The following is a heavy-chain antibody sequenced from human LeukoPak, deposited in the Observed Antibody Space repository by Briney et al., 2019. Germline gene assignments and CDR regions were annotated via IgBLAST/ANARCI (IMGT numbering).Heavy chain of an antibody. J-gene: IGHJ4*02. CDR3: ARTRYSSSFDDY. V-gene: IGHV3-23*01. Sequence: PGGSLRLSCAASGFTFSSYAMSWVRQAPGTGLEWVSAISGSGGSTYYADSVKGRFTISRDNSKNTLYLQMNSLRAEDTAVYYCARTRYSSSFDDYWGQGTLVTVSS. CDR1: GFTFSSYA. D-gene: IGHD6-13*01. CDR2: ISGSGGST.